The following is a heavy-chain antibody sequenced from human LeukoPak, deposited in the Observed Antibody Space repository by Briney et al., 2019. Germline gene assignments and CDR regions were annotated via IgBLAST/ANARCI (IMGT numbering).Heavy chain of an antibody. V-gene: IGHV3-21*01. D-gene: IGHD3-10*01. Sequence: GGSLRLSCAASGFTFSTYSMNWVRQAPGKGLEWVSCISSSSSNIYYADSVKGRFTISRDNAKNSLYLQMNSLRAEDTAVYYCARDLPIIRSSVRGVWGQGTLVTVSS. J-gene: IGHJ4*02. CDR2: ISSSSSNI. CDR3: ARDLPIIRSSVRGV. CDR1: GFTFSTYS.